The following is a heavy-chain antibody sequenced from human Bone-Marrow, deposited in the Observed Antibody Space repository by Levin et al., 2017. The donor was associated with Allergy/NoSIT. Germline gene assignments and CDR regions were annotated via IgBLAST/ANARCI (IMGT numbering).Heavy chain of an antibody. CDR3: ARDRKDCSGGSCSYNWFDP. CDR2: ISSSAGTI. D-gene: IGHD2-15*01. Sequence: PGESLKISCAASGFTVSDYHMSWFRQAPGKGLEWLAYISSSAGTIYYVDSVRGRFTISRDNAENSLYLQMNSLRAEDTAVYYCARDRKDCSGGSCSYNWFDPWGQGTLVAVSS. J-gene: IGHJ5*02. CDR1: GFTVSDYH. V-gene: IGHV3-11*01.